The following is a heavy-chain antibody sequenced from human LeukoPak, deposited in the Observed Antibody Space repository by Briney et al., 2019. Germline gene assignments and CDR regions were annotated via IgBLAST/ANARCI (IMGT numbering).Heavy chain of an antibody. CDR1: GFTFSDYY. J-gene: IGHJ6*02. V-gene: IGHV3-11*01. Sequence: PGGSLRLSCAASGFTFSDYYMSWIRQAPGKGLEWVSYISSSGSTIYYADSVKGRFTISRDNAKNSLYLQVNSLRAEDTAVYYCASGTEYYYYGMDVWGQGTTVTVSS. CDR3: ASGTEYYYYGMDV. D-gene: IGHD1-14*01. CDR2: ISSSGSTI.